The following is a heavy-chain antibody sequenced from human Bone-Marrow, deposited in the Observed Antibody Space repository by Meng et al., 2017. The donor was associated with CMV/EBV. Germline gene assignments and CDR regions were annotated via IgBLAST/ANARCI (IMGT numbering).Heavy chain of an antibody. CDR3: ARGGRFLDINWYFDL. CDR2: ISSSSSYI. D-gene: IGHD3/OR15-3a*01. V-gene: IGHV3-21*01. Sequence: GGSLRPSCAASGFTFSSYSMNWVRQAPGKGLEWVSSISSSSSYIYYADSVKGRFTIPRDTSKNTLYVKMNSLRAEDTAVYYCARGGRFLDINWYFDLWGRGTLVTVSS. J-gene: IGHJ2*01. CDR1: GFTFSSYS.